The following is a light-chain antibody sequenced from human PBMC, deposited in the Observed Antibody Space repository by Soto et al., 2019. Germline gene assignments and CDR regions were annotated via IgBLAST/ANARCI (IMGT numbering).Light chain of an antibody. J-gene: IGKJ1*01. CDR2: DAS. CDR3: QQYNSYAVT. CDR1: QSISSW. Sequence: DIQMTQSPSTLFASVGDRVTITCRASQSISSWLAWYQQKPGKAPKLLIYDASSLESGVPSRFSGSGSGTEFTLTISSLQPDDFATYYCQQYNSYAVTFGQGTKVDIK. V-gene: IGKV1-5*01.